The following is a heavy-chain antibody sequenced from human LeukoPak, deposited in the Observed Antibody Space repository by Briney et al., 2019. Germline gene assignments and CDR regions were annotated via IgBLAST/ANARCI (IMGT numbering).Heavy chain of an antibody. V-gene: IGHV3-74*01. D-gene: IGHD4-17*01. CDR3: ARGRYYLDS. CDR1: GFTFSTYW. CDR2: FNSDGRSA. Sequence: GGSLRLSCAASGFTFSTYWMHWVRQAPGKGLVWVSRFNSDGRSAYYAGSVKGRFTISRDNAKNTLYLQMNSLRAEGTAVYYCARGRYYLDSWGQGTLVTVSS. J-gene: IGHJ4*02.